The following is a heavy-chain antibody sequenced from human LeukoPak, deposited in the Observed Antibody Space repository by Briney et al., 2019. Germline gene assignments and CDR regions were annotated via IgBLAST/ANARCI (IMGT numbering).Heavy chain of an antibody. CDR2: INHSGST. CDR1: GGSFSGYY. V-gene: IGHV4-34*01. Sequence: PSETLSLTCTVYGGSFSGYYWSWIRQPPGKGLEWIGEINHSGSTNYNLSLKSRVTISVDTSKNQFSLKLSSVTAADTAMYYCARGPPFGSGWYNWFDPWGQGTLVTVSS. D-gene: IGHD6-19*01. CDR3: ARGPPFGSGWYNWFDP. J-gene: IGHJ5*02.